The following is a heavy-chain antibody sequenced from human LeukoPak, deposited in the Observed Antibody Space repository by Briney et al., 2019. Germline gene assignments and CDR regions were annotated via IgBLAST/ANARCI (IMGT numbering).Heavy chain of an antibody. CDR1: GGSISSSSYY. D-gene: IGHD3-3*01. V-gene: IGHV4-39*07. CDR2: IYYSGST. CDR3: ARELGDYDFWSGYYAGFDY. J-gene: IGHJ4*02. Sequence: PSETLSLTCTVSGGSISSSSYYWGWIRQPPGKGLEWIGSIYYSGSTYYNPSLESRVTISVDTSKNQFSLKLSSVTAADTAVYYCARELGDYDFWSGYYAGFDYWGQGTLVTVSS.